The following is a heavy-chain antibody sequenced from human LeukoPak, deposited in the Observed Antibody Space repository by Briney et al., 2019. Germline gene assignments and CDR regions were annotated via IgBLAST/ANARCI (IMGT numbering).Heavy chain of an antibody. J-gene: IGHJ3*02. CDR2: ISGSGGST. CDR1: GFTFSSYG. D-gene: IGHD4-17*01. CDR3: AKDTDGNDAFDI. V-gene: IGHV3-23*01. Sequence: GSLILSCAASGFTFSSYGMSWVRQAPGKGLEWVSAISGSGGSTYYADSVKGRFTISRDNSKNTLYLQMNSLRAEDTAVYYCAKDTDGNDAFDIWGQGTMVTVSS.